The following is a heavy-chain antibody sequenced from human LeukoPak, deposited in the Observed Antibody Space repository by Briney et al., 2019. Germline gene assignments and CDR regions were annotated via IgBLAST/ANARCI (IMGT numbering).Heavy chain of an antibody. CDR2: IYYNGST. J-gene: IGHJ5*02. V-gene: IGHV4-59*01. CDR1: GGSISSYY. Sequence: SETLSLTCSVSGGSISSYYWSWIRQPPGKGLEWIGYIYYNGSTNYNPSLKSRVTISVDTSKNQFSLKLSSVTAADTAVYYCARAGTYRWFDPWGQGTLVTVSS. D-gene: IGHD1-14*01. CDR3: ARAGTYRWFDP.